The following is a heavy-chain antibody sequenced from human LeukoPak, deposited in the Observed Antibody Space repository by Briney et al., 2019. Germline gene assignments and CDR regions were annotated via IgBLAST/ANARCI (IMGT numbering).Heavy chain of an antibody. CDR3: ARDPTVTFFDY. CDR2: IYSSGST. CDR1: GGSLSSYY. J-gene: IGHJ4*02. D-gene: IGHD4-17*01. V-gene: IGHV4-59*12. Sequence: PSETLSLTRTVSGGSLSSYYWSRVRHRPRKGREWIGYIYSSGSTNYNPSLKSRVTISVDTSKNQFSLKLSSVTATDTAVYYCARDPTVTFFDYWAREPWSPSPQ.